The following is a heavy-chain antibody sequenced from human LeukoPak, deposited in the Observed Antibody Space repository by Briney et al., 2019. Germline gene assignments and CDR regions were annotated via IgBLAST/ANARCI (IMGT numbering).Heavy chain of an antibody. D-gene: IGHD6-19*01. CDR3: ARDRGSSGWNDY. V-gene: IGHV4-61*02. Sequence: SETLSLTCTVSGGSISSGSYYWSWIRQPAGKGLEWIGRIYASGSTDYNPSLKSRVTISVDTSKNQFSLKLTPVTAADTAVYYCARDRGSSGWNDYWGQGTLVTVSS. CDR2: IYASGST. CDR1: GGSISSGSYY. J-gene: IGHJ4*02.